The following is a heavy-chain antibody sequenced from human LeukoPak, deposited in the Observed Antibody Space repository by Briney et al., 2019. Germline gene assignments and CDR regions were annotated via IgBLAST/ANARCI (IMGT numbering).Heavy chain of an antibody. V-gene: IGHV1-2*06. D-gene: IGHD1-26*01. CDR1: GYTFTGYY. CDR3: ARDLAVKREVDY. Sequence: ASVKVSCKASGYTFTGYYMHWVRHAPGQGLEWMGRINPNSGGTNYAQKFQGRVTMTRDTSISTAYMELSRLRSDDTAVYYCARDLAVKREVDYWGQGTLVTVSS. CDR2: INPNSGGT. J-gene: IGHJ4*02.